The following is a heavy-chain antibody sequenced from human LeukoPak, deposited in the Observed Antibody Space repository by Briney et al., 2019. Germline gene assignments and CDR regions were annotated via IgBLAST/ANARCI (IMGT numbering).Heavy chain of an antibody. D-gene: IGHD2-15*01. Sequence: WGSLRLSCAASGFSFSSYGMHWVRQAPGKGLEWVAGISDDGSNEYYADSVRGRFTISRDNSKNMLYLQMNSMRAEDTAVYYCAGGWYFFDYCGQGTLVIVSS. CDR3: AGGWYFFDY. CDR2: ISDDGSNE. V-gene: IGHV3-30*03. CDR1: GFSFSSYG. J-gene: IGHJ4*02.